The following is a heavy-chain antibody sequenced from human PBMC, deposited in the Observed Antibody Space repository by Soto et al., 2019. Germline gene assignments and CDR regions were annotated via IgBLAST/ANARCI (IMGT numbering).Heavy chain of an antibody. D-gene: IGHD3-10*01. V-gene: IGHV1-24*01. Sequence: QVQLVQSGAEVKKPGASVKVSCKVSGYTLTELSMHWVRQAPGKGLEWMGGFDPEDGETIYAQKFQGRVTMTEDTSTDTAYMELSSLRSEDTAVYYCATAGPITMVRGVIFYCMDVWGQGTTVTVSS. CDR2: FDPEDGET. CDR1: GYTLTELS. J-gene: IGHJ6*02. CDR3: ATAGPITMVRGVIFYCMDV.